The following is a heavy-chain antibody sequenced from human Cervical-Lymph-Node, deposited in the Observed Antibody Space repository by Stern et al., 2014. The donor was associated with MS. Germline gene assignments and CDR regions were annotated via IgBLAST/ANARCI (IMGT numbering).Heavy chain of an antibody. CDR2: ISGYNGDT. CDR1: GYTFTSFG. V-gene: IGHV1-18*01. Sequence: VQLVQSGAEVRTPGASVKVSCKASGYTFTSFGISWVRRAPGQGLEWMGWISGYNGDTNYPPKFQCRVILTTDTSTSTAYMDLTSLRSDDTAMYYCARGPYCSSTSCYTNGYYFYGLDVWGQGTTVTVSS. D-gene: IGHD2-2*02. CDR3: ARGPYCSSTSCYTNGYYFYGLDV. J-gene: IGHJ6*02.